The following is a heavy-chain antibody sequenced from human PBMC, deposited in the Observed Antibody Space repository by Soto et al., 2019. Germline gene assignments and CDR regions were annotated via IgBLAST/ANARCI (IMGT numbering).Heavy chain of an antibody. CDR3: AHHRIGWGDACDV. J-gene: IGHJ3*01. CDR2: ISWDDDK. Sequence: QITLKESGPTMVKPRQTLALTCTVSGFSLTTDGVGVRWIRQPPGKALEWLALISWDDDKRYNSSLKNRLTITKDTSKNQVFLSFTNIDPVDTAPYYCAHHRIGWGDACDVWGQGTLVTVSS. D-gene: IGHD6-19*01. CDR1: GFSLTTDGVG. V-gene: IGHV2-5*02.